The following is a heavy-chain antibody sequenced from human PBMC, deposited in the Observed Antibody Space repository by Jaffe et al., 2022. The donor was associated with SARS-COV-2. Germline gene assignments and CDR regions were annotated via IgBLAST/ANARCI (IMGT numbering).Heavy chain of an antibody. CDR2: INPSGGST. V-gene: IGHV1-46*01. D-gene: IGHD3-3*01. J-gene: IGHJ6*02. CDR3: ARAVLRFLEWSFYGMDV. CDR1: GYTFTSYY. Sequence: QVQLVQSGAEVKKPGASVKVSCKASGYTFTSYYMHWVRQAPGQGLEWMGIINPSGGSTSYAQKFQGRVTMTRDTSTSTVYMELSSLRSEDTAVYYCARAVLRFLEWSFYGMDVWGQGTTVTVSS.